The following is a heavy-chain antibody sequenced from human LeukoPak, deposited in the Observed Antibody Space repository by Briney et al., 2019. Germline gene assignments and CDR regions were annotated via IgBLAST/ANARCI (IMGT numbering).Heavy chain of an antibody. J-gene: IGHJ3*02. CDR1: GYTFTGYY. Sequence: ASVKVSCKASGYTFTGYYMHWVRQAPGQGLEWMGWINPNSGGTNYAQKFQGRVTMTRDTSISTAYMELSRLRSDDTAVYYCARGDAYYDYVWGSSLGAFGIWGQGTMVTVSS. CDR2: INPNSGGT. CDR3: ARGDAYYDYVWGSSLGAFGI. V-gene: IGHV1-2*02. D-gene: IGHD3-16*01.